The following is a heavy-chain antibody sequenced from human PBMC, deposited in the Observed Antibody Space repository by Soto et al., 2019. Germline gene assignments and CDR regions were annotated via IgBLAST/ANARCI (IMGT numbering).Heavy chain of an antibody. J-gene: IGHJ6*02. V-gene: IGHV3-21*02. CDR1: EFTFSVYS. CDR2: ISSGSSYI. CDR3: TRDRVKIRGGYYHYYSMDV. D-gene: IGHD3-10*01. Sequence: DVQLEESGGGLVKPGGSLRLSCVASEFTFSVYSMNWVRQAPGKGLEWVSSISSGSSYIYYADSVKGRFTISRDNDKSSLFLHMNSLRVDDTAVYYCTRDRVKIRGGYYHYYSMDVWGQGTTVTVSS.